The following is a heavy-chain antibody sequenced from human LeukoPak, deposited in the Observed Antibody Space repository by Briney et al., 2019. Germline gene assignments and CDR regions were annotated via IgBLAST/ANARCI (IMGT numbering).Heavy chain of an antibody. CDR1: GFTFSSYG. Sequence: GGSLRLSCAASGFTFSSYGMHWVRQAPGKGLEWVAVIWYDGSNKYYADSVKGRFTISRDNAKNSLYLHMSSLRGDDTAVYYCARTYPGWASRDRWGQGTLVTVSS. CDR2: IWYDGSNK. V-gene: IGHV3-33*01. D-gene: IGHD1-26*01. CDR3: ARTYPGWASRDR. J-gene: IGHJ5*02.